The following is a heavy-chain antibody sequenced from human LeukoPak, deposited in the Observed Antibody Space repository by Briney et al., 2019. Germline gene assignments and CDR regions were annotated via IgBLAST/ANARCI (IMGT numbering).Heavy chain of an antibody. Sequence: PGGSLRLSCAASGFTFSSYAMHWVRQAPGKGLEWVAVISYDGSNKYYADSVKGRFTISRDNSKNTLYLQMNSLRAEDTAVYYCAREGTGIQLWLLLEDAFDIWGQGTMVTVSS. CDR2: ISYDGSNK. CDR1: GFTFSSYA. CDR3: AREGTGIQLWLLLEDAFDI. J-gene: IGHJ3*02. V-gene: IGHV3-30-3*01. D-gene: IGHD5-18*01.